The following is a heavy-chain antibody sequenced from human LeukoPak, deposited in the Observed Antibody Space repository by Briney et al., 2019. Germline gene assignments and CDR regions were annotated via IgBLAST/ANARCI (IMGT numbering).Heavy chain of an antibody. CDR3: ARTLVVAAHFDY. CDR2: IIPIFGTA. Sequence: SVKVSCKTSGGTFSSYTISWVRQAPGQGLEWMGGIIPIFGTANYAQKFQGRVTITADKSTSTAYMELSSLRSEDTAVYYCARTLVVAAHFDYWGQGTLVTVSS. J-gene: IGHJ4*02. D-gene: IGHD2-15*01. CDR1: GGTFSSYT. V-gene: IGHV1-69*06.